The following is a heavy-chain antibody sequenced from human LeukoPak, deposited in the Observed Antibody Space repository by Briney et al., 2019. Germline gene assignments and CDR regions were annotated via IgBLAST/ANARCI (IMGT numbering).Heavy chain of an antibody. D-gene: IGHD2-2*01. V-gene: IGHV1-2*02. CDR1: GYTFTDYY. Sequence: ASVKVSCKASGYTFTDYYMHWVRQAPGQGLEWMGWINPNNGGTNSAQKFQGRVTMTRDTSITTVYMELSSLTSDDTALYYCARDQRLSYWGQGTLPTVSS. CDR2: INPNNGGT. CDR3: ARDQRLSY. J-gene: IGHJ4*02.